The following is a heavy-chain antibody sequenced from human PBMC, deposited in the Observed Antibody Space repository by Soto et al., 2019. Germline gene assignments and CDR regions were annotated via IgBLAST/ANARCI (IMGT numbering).Heavy chain of an antibody. D-gene: IGHD2-2*02. CDR1: GDSIGSSGYY. Sequence: QLQLQESGPGLVKPSETLSLTCTVSGDSIGSSGYYWGWIRQTPGKGLEWIGSFYFTGTTHYNPSLKSRVTISVDTSKNHFSLNLDSVTAADTAVYYCARHREGEGHQPLYSWFDPWGQGTLVTVSS. CDR2: FYFTGTT. V-gene: IGHV4-39*01. CDR3: ARHREGEGHQPLYSWFDP. J-gene: IGHJ5*02.